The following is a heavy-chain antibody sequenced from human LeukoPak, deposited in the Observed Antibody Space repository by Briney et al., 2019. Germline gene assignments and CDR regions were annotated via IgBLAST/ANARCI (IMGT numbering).Heavy chain of an antibody. CDR1: GGSFSGYY. CDR2: INHSGST. J-gene: IGHJ4*02. V-gene: IGHV4-34*01. CDR3: ATGVGNYIDY. Sequence: SETLSLTCAVYGGSFSGYYWSWIRQPPGKGLEWIGEINHSGSTNYNPSLKSRVTISVDTSKNQFSLKLSSVTAADTAVYYCATGVGNYIDYWGQGTLVTVPS.